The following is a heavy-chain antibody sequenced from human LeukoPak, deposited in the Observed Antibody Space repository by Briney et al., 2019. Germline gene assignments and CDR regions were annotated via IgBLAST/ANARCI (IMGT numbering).Heavy chain of an antibody. CDR3: ARGAGTTVYYIDV. CDR2: ISNDGTNK. V-gene: IGHV3-30*01. J-gene: IGHJ6*03. D-gene: IGHD1-7*01. Sequence: PGRSLRLSCAASGFTFSTSPMHWVRQAPGKGLQWVAVISNDGTNKYYADSVKGRFTISRDNSKNTLFLQMNSLTTEDTAVYYCARGAGTTVYYIDVWGNGTTVTVSS. CDR1: GFTFSTSP.